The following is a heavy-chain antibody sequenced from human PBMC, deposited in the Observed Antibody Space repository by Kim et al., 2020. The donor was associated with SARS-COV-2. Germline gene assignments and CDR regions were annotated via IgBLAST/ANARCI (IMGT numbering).Heavy chain of an antibody. CDR1: GFTFNTYG. D-gene: IGHD3-9*01. CDR2: ISYDGSNE. J-gene: IGHJ5*02. V-gene: IGHV3-30*03. Sequence: GGSLRLSCAASGFTFNTYGMHWVRQAPGKGLEWVAMISYDGSNENYSDSVKGRFTISRDNSNNTLYLQMNSLRVEDTAVYYCVRGVLQYLDWLRGLDPWGQGTLVTVSS. CDR3: VRGVLQYLDWLRGLDP.